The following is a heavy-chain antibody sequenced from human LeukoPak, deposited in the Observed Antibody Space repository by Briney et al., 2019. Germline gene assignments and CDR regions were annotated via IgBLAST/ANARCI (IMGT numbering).Heavy chain of an antibody. Sequence: SETLSLTCTVSGGSISSGGYYWSWIRQPPGKGLEWIGYIYHSGSTYYNPSLKSRVTISVDRSKNQFSLKLSSVTAADTAVYYCWTVTTWGQGTLVTVSS. J-gene: IGHJ5*02. V-gene: IGHV4-30-2*01. CDR3: WTVTT. CDR2: IYHSGST. D-gene: IGHD4-17*01. CDR1: GGSISSGGYY.